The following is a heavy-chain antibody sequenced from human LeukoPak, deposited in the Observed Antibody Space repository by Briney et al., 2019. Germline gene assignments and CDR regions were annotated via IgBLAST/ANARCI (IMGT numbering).Heavy chain of an antibody. CDR1: GGTFSSYA. V-gene: IGHV1-69*13. CDR2: IIPIFGTA. D-gene: IGHD5-24*01. J-gene: IGHJ4*02. CDR3: ARASDGYNMANDY. Sequence: GASVKVSCKASGGTFSSYAISWVRLAPGQGLEWMGGIIPIFGTANYAQKFQGRVTITADESTSTAYMELSSLRSEDTAVYYCARASDGYNMANDYWGQGTLVTVSS.